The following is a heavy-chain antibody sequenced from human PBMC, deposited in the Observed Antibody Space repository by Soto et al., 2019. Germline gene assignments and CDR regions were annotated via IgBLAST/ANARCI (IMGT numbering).Heavy chain of an antibody. V-gene: IGHV3-23*01. CDR3: AKEPNGGNSVEYFQH. D-gene: IGHD2-21*01. CDR2: ISGSGGST. CDR1: GCTFSSYA. Sequence: EVQLLESGGGLVQPGGSLRLSCEASGCTFSSYAMSWVRQAPGKGLEWVSVISGSGGSTYYADSLKGRFTISRDNSKNTLYLQMNSLRAEDTAVYYCAKEPNGGNSVEYFQHWGQGTLVTVSS. J-gene: IGHJ1*01.